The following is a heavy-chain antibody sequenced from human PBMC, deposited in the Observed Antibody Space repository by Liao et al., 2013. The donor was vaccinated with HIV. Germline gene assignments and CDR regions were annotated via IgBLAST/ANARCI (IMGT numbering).Heavy chain of an antibody. J-gene: IGHJ4*02. D-gene: IGHD5-18*01. CDR2: IYSSGTT. Sequence: QVQLQESGPGLVKPSETLSLTCTVSGGSVSSYYWNWIRQPAGKGLEWIGRIYSSGTTNYDPSLKSRVTMSLDTSNSQFSLRLSSVTAADTAVYYCARAVDSYATGFFDYWGQGTLVTVSS. V-gene: IGHV4-4*07. CDR3: ARAVDSYATGFFDY. CDR1: GGSVSSYY.